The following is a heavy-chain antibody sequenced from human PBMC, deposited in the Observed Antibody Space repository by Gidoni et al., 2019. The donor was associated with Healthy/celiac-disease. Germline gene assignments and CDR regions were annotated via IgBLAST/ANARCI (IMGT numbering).Heavy chain of an antibody. D-gene: IGHD5-18*01. CDR2: ISAYNGNT. CDR3: AREYSYGQGGDY. Sequence: QVQLVQSGAEVKKPGASVKVSSKASGHTFTSYGISWVRRSPGQGLEWMGWISAYNGNTNYAQKLQGRVTMTTDTSTSTAYMVLRSLRSDDTAVYYCAREYSYGQGGDYWGQGTLVTVSS. V-gene: IGHV1-18*01. J-gene: IGHJ4*02. CDR1: GHTFTSYG.